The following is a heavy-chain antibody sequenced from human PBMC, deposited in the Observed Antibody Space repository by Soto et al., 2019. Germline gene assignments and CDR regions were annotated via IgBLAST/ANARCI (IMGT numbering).Heavy chain of an antibody. CDR3: AHRPIVGAAI. CDR1: GGSISNSNW. Sequence: SETLSLTCGVYGGSISNSNWWTWVRQPPGKGLEWIGEIYHTGSTNYNSSLMSRVTISLDKPNNQFSLKLSSVTAADTAVYYCAHRPIVGAAIWGQGTLVTVSS. V-gene: IGHV4-4*02. D-gene: IGHD1-26*01. J-gene: IGHJ4*02. CDR2: IYHTGST.